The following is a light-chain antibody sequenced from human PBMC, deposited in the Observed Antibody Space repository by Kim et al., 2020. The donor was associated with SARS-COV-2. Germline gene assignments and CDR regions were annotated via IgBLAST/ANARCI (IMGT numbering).Light chain of an antibody. CDR2: AAS. CDR1: QSVDTS. V-gene: IGKV3-15*01. J-gene: IGKJ5*01. CDR3: QQYKSWPT. Sequence: SVSPGERSSLSCRSSQSVDTSLAWYQQKAGQAPRLLIVAASTRATGILGRFSGSGSGTEFTRTISSLQSEDFAVYYCQQYKSWPTFGQGTRLEIK.